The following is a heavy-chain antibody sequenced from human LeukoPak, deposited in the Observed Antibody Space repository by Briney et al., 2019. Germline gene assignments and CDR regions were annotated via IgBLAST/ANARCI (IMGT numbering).Heavy chain of an antibody. D-gene: IGHD2/OR15-2a*01. CDR3: ARELGTTHFDY. J-gene: IGHJ4*02. CDR1: RFTFSNYG. Sequence: GGSLRLSCAASRFTFSNYGMQWARQAPGKGLEWVSSISSSSSYIYYADSVKDRFTISRDNAKNSVYLQMNSLRAEDTAVYYCARELGTTHFDYWGQGTLVTVSS. CDR2: ISSSSSYI. V-gene: IGHV3-21*01.